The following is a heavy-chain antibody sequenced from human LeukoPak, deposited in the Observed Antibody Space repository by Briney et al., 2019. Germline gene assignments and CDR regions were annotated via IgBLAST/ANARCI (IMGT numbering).Heavy chain of an antibody. J-gene: IGHJ5*02. V-gene: IGHV3-33*06. CDR2: IWYDGSNK. CDR3: AKGDLPSFWSGYYTS. Sequence: PGRSLRLSCAASGFTFSSYGMHWVRQAPGKGLEWVAVIWYDGSNKYYADSVKGRFTISRDNSKNTLYLQMNSLRAEDTVVYYCAKGDLPSFWSGYYTSWGQGTLVTVSS. D-gene: IGHD3-3*01. CDR1: GFTFSSYG.